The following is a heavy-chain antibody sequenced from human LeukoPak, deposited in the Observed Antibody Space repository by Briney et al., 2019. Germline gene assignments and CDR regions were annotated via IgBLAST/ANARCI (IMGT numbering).Heavy chain of an antibody. Sequence: ASVKVSCKASGGTFISYAISWVRQAPGQGLEWMGGIIPIFGTANYAQKFQGRVTITADESTSTAYMELSSLRSEDTAVYYCARRHKYSSGWPSFDYWGQGTLVTVSS. D-gene: IGHD6-19*01. CDR1: GGTFISYA. V-gene: IGHV1-69*13. CDR3: ARRHKYSSGWPSFDY. J-gene: IGHJ4*02. CDR2: IIPIFGTA.